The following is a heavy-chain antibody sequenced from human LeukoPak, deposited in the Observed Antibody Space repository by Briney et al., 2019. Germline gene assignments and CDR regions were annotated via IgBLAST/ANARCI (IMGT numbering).Heavy chain of an antibody. J-gene: IGHJ5*02. Sequence: PGGSLRLSCAVSGCTFSSYAMHWVRQAPGKGLEWVAVISYDGSNKYYADSVKGRFTISRDNSKNTLYLQMNSLRAEDTAVYYCARKPSSSWFNWFDPWGQGTLVTVSS. CDR3: ARKPSSSWFNWFDP. CDR2: ISYDGSNK. V-gene: IGHV3-30*04. D-gene: IGHD6-13*01. CDR1: GCTFSSYA.